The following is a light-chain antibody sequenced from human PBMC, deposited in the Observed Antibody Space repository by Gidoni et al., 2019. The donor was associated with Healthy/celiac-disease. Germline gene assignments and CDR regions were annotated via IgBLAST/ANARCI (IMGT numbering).Light chain of an antibody. J-gene: IGLJ1*01. Sequence: QSALTQPASVSGSPGQSLTISCTGTSSDVGGYNYVSWYQQHPGKAPNLMIYEVSNRPSGVSNRFSGSKSGNTASLTISGLQAEDEADYYCSSYTSSTTLVVFGTGTKVTVL. CDR1: SSDVGGYNY. CDR3: SSYTSSTTLVV. CDR2: EVS. V-gene: IGLV2-14*01.